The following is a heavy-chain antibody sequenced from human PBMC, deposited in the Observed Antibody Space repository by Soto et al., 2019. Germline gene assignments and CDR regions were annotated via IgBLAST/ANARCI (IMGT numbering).Heavy chain of an antibody. CDR1: GGTFSSYA. Sequence: QVQLVQSGAEVKKPGSSVKVSCKASGGTFSSYAISWVRQAPGQGLEWMGGIIPIFGTANYAQKFQGRVTVTADESTSTAYMELSSLRSEDTAVYYCARVQTYYDILTGYPDYWGQGPLVTVSS. J-gene: IGHJ4*02. V-gene: IGHV1-69*01. CDR2: IIPIFGTA. D-gene: IGHD3-9*01. CDR3: ARVQTYYDILTGYPDY.